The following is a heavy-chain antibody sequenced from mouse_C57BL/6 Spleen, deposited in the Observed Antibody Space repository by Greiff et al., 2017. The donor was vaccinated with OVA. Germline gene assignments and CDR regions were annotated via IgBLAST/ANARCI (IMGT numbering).Heavy chain of an antibody. Sequence: EVHLVESGGGLVQPGGSLSLSCAASGFTFTDYYMSWVRQPPGKALEWLGFIRNKANGYTTEYSASVKGRFTISRDNSQSILYLQMNALIAEDSATYYGARSVTTVVARGYAMDYWGQGTSVTVAS. D-gene: IGHD1-1*01. V-gene: IGHV7-3*01. CDR3: ARSVTTVVARGYAMDY. CDR2: IRNKANGYTT. J-gene: IGHJ4*01. CDR1: GFTFTDYY.